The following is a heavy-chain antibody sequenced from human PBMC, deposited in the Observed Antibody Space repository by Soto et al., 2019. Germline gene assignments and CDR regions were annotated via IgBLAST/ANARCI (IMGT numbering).Heavy chain of an antibody. J-gene: IGHJ5*02. CDR3: VRRGTVAGTYWFGP. V-gene: IGHV4-59*04. CDR1: GGSISSYY. Sequence: PSETLSLTCTVSGGSISSYYWSWIRQPPGKGLEWIGSICYGGDAYSNPSLNSRVSVSADTSKSQFSLHLSFVTAADTAVYYCVRRGTVAGTYWFGPWGQGSLVTVSS. CDR2: ICYGGDA. D-gene: IGHD3-10*01.